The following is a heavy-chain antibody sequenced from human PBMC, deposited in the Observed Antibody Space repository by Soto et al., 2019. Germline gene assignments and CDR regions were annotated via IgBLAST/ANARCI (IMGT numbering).Heavy chain of an antibody. V-gene: IGHV4-30-4*01. Sequence: QVQLQESGPGLVKPSQTLSLTCTVSGGSISSGDYYWSWIRQPPGKGLEWIGYIYYSGSTYYNPSPKSRVTISVDTSKNQFSLKLSSVTAADTAVYYCAREVTFGDRGFDYWGQGTLVTVSS. J-gene: IGHJ4*02. CDR2: IYYSGST. D-gene: IGHD3-16*01. CDR3: AREVTFGDRGFDY. CDR1: GGSISSGDYY.